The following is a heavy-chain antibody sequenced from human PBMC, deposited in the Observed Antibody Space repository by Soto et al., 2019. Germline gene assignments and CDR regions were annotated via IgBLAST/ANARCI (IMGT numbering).Heavy chain of an antibody. J-gene: IGHJ4*02. CDR1: GFTFSSYA. D-gene: IGHD3-22*01. CDR2: ISGSGGST. CDR3: AKGGSYNTMIVVVIRYYFDY. V-gene: IGHV3-23*01. Sequence: LRLSCAASGFTFSSYAMSWVRQAPGKGLEWVSAISGSGGSTYYADSVKGRFTISRDNSKNTLYLQMNSLRAEDTAVYYCAKGGSYNTMIVVVIRYYFDYWGQGTLVTVSS.